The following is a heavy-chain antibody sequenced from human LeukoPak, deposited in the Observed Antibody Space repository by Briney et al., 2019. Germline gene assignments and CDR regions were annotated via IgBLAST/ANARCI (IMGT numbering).Heavy chain of an antibody. Sequence: SETLSLTCTVSGGSISSSSYYWGWIRQPPGKGLEWIGSIYYSGSTYYNPSLKSRVTISVDTSKNQFSLKLSSVTAADTAVYYCARAPRPRGWEPRYYFDYWGQGTLVTVSS. V-gene: IGHV4-39*01. CDR1: GGSISSSSYY. CDR2: IYYSGST. D-gene: IGHD1-26*01. CDR3: ARAPRPRGWEPRYYFDY. J-gene: IGHJ4*02.